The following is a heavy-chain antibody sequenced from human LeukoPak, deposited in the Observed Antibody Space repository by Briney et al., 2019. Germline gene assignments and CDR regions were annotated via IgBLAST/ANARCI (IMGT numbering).Heavy chain of an antibody. Sequence: SETLSLTCTVSGGSISSYYWSWIRQPPGKGLEWIGYIYYSGSTNYNPSLKSRVTISVDTSKNQFSLKLSSVTPADTAVYYCARVSGYYYYMDVWGKGTTVTISS. CDR1: GGSISSYY. V-gene: IGHV4-59*01. CDR2: IYYSGST. CDR3: ARVSGYYYYMDV. J-gene: IGHJ6*03.